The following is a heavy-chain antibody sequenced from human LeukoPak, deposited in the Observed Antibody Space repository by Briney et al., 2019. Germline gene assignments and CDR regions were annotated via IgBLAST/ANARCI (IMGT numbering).Heavy chain of an antibody. CDR1: GYTFTGYY. CDR3: ARGAGGSYHSYYYYMDV. Sequence: ASVKVSCKASGYTFTGYYMHWVRQAPGQGLEWMGWINAGNGNTKYSQEFQGRVTITRDTSASTAYMELSSLRSEDMAVYYCARGAGGSYHSYYYYMDVWGKGTTVTVSS. V-gene: IGHV1-3*03. J-gene: IGHJ6*03. CDR2: INAGNGNT. D-gene: IGHD1-26*01.